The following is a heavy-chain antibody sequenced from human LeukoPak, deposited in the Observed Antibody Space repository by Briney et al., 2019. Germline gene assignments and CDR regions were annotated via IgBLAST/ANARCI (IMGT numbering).Heavy chain of an antibody. J-gene: IGHJ6*03. CDR2: IYYSGST. CDR1: GGSISSGGYY. D-gene: IGHD2-2*01. CDR3: ASGPNCSSTSCYFGYYYYMDV. V-gene: IGHV4-31*03. Sequence: SQTLSLTCTVSGGSISSGGYYWSWIRQHPGKGLEWIGYIYYSGSTYYNPSLESRVTISVDTSKNQFSLKLSSVTAADTAVYYCASGPNCSSTSCYFGYYYYMDVWGKGTTVTVSS.